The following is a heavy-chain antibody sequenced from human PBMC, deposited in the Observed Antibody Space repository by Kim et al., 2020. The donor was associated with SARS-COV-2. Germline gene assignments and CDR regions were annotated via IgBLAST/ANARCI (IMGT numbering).Heavy chain of an antibody. CDR1: GYSFTDYW. Sequence: GESLKISCKGSGYSFTDYWIGWVRQMPGKGLEWMGIVLPRASDIRYSPSFQGQVTISADKSINTAYLHLSGLRASDTAMYFCSRHAQGTYGGCMDVGGQG. V-gene: IGHV5-51*01. J-gene: IGHJ6*02. CDR3: SRHAQGTYGGCMDV. CDR2: VLPRASDI. D-gene: IGHD3-10*01.